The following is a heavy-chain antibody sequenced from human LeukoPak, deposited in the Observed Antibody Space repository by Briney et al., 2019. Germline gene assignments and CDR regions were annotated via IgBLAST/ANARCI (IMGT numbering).Heavy chain of an antibody. Sequence: GGSLRLSCAASGFTFSSYSMNWVRQAPGKGLEWVSSISSSSSHIYYADSVKGRFTISRDNAKNSPYLQMNSLRAEDTAVYYCARDRWEPVVVVPAAIAFWGQGTLVTVSS. CDR2: ISSSSSHI. J-gene: IGHJ4*02. D-gene: IGHD2-2*01. CDR1: GFTFSSYS. CDR3: ARDRWEPVVVVPAAIAF. V-gene: IGHV3-21*01.